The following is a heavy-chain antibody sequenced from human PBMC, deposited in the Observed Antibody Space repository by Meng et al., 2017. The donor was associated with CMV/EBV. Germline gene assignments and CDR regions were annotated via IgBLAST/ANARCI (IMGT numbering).Heavy chain of an antibody. V-gene: IGHV4-31*02. D-gene: IGHD3-3*01. Sequence: SCTVPGGSISRGGYYWSWIRQHPGKGLEWIGYIYYSGSTYYNPSLKSRVTISVDTSKNQFSLKLSSVTAADTAVYYCARARFLEWFGHYYYYGMDVWGQGTTVTVSS. J-gene: IGHJ6*02. CDR1: GGSISRGGYY. CDR3: ARARFLEWFGHYYYYGMDV. CDR2: IYYSGST.